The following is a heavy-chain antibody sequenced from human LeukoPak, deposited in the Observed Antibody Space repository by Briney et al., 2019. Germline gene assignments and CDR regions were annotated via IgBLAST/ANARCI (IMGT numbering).Heavy chain of an antibody. J-gene: IGHJ4*02. CDR3: ARQKSSNDPFDF. CDR1: GYSFTNYW. D-gene: IGHD6-6*01. Sequence: GESLKISCKGSGYSFTNYWIGWVRQKPGKCLEWMGIIYPHDSDTTYSPSFQGQVTISADKSINTAYLQWSGLRASDTAIYYCARQKSSNDPFDFWGQGTLVTVSS. CDR2: IYPHDSDT. V-gene: IGHV5-51*01.